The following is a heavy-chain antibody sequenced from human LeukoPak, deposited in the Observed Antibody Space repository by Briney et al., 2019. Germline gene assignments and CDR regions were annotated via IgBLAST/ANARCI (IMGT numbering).Heavy chain of an antibody. CDR2: ISSSGSTI. CDR1: GFTFSSYE. V-gene: IGHV3-48*03. Sequence: GGSLRLSCAASGFTFSSYEMNWVRQAPGKGLEWVSYISSSGSTIYCADSVKGRFTISRDNAKNSLYLQMNSLRAEDTAVYYCARSPYSSSNFDYWGQGTLVTVSS. CDR3: ARSPYSSSNFDY. J-gene: IGHJ4*02. D-gene: IGHD6-6*01.